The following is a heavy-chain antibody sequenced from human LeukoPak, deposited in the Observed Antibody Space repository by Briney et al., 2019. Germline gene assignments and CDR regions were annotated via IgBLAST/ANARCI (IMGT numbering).Heavy chain of an antibody. CDR3: ARGKLTHGDYVAVDY. D-gene: IGHD4-17*01. J-gene: IGHJ4*02. Sequence: ASVKVSCKASGYTFISYDMNWVRQATGQGLEWMGWMNPKSANAGYAQKFQGRVSMTRDTSMSTAYMELSGLTSEDTAVHYCARGKLTHGDYVAVDYWGQGTLVTVSS. V-gene: IGHV1-8*01. CDR2: MNPKSANA. CDR1: GYTFISYD.